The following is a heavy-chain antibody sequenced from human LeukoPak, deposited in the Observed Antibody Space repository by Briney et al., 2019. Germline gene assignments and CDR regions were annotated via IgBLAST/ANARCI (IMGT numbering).Heavy chain of an antibody. D-gene: IGHD4-23*01. V-gene: IGHV1-46*01. CDR2: INPSGGST. Sequence: ASVKVSCKASGYTFTSYYMHWVRQAPGQGLEWMGIINPSGGSTSYAQKFQGRVTMTRDTSISTAYMELSRLRSDDTAEYYCARGYDYGGNSDYWGQGTLVTVSS. CDR1: GYTFTSYY. CDR3: ARGYDYGGNSDY. J-gene: IGHJ4*02.